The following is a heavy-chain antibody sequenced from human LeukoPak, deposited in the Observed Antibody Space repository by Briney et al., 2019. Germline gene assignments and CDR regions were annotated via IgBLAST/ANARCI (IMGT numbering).Heavy chain of an antibody. V-gene: IGHV1-69*05. D-gene: IGHD3-22*01. CDR3: ARTPRAVRGAYYYDSSRAQFDP. Sequence: SVKVSCKAPGGTFISYANSWVRQAPGQGLEWMGRIIPIFGTANYAQKFQGRVTITTDESTSTAYMELSSLRSEDPAVYYCARTPRAVRGAYYYDSSRAQFDPWGQGTLVTVSS. CDR2: IIPIFGTA. J-gene: IGHJ5*02. CDR1: GGTFISYA.